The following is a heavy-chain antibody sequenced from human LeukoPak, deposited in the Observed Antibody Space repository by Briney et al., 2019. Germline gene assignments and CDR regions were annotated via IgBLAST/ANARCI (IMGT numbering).Heavy chain of an antibody. Sequence: PGGPLRLSCAASGFTFSSHAMSWVRQAPGKGLKWVSTVSGSGASTYYADSVKGRFSISRDNSDNTLYLHMNSLRAEDTAVYYCATAVLLRNYCGLGTYYNGAFDIWGQGTMVTVSS. J-gene: IGHJ3*02. CDR1: GFTFSSHA. CDR3: ATAVLLRNYCGLGTYYNGAFDI. V-gene: IGHV3-23*01. D-gene: IGHD3-10*01. CDR2: VSGSGAST.